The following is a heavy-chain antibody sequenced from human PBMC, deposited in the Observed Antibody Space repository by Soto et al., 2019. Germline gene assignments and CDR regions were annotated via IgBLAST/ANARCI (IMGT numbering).Heavy chain of an antibody. D-gene: IGHD3-22*01. CDR2: INHSGST. Sequence: SETLSLTCTVSGGSISSYYWSWIRQPPGKGLEWIGEINHSGSTNYNPSLKSRVTISVDTSKNQFSLKLSSVTAADTAVYYCARRMYYYDSSGYYYGTHNWFDPWGRGTLVTVSS. V-gene: IGHV4-34*01. J-gene: IGHJ5*02. CDR3: ARRMYYYDSSGYYYGTHNWFDP. CDR1: GGSISSYY.